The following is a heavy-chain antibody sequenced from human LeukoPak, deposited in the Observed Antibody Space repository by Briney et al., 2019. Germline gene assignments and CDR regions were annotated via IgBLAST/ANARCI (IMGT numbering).Heavy chain of an antibody. D-gene: IGHD3-3*01. J-gene: IGHJ4*02. CDR3: TARGTLFGVDIPFEH. V-gene: IGHV3-73*01. CDR2: IRSKTNNYAS. Sequence: GGSLRLSCAASGFTFSGSAMHWVRQASGKGLEWVGHIRSKTNNYASAYAASVKGTFTISRDDSKNTTYLQMNSLKTEDTAVYYCTARGTLFGVDIPFEHWGQGTLVTVSS. CDR1: GFTFSGSA.